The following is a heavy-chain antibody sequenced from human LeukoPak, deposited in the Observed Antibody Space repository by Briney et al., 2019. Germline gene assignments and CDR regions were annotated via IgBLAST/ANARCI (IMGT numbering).Heavy chain of an antibody. CDR2: INHSGST. Sequence: SETLSLTGAVYGVSFSGYYWSWIRQPPGKGLEWIGEINHSGSTNYNPSLKSRVTISVDTSKNQFSLKLSSVTAADTAVYYCARGAIVGAPRAPYFYWGQGTLVTVSS. CDR3: ARGAIVGAPRAPYFY. CDR1: GVSFSGYY. J-gene: IGHJ4*02. V-gene: IGHV4-34*01. D-gene: IGHD1-26*01.